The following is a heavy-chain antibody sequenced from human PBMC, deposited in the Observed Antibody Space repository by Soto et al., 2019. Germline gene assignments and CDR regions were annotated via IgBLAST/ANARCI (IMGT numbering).Heavy chain of an antibody. D-gene: IGHD2-15*01. CDR1: GGSISIGTYS. Sequence: SETLSLTCDVSGGSISIGTYSWNWIRQPPGKGLEWIGYIYHSGSFYYNPSLKSRVTISIDRSKNQFSLNLSSVTAADTAVYYCVRASGYCSGGTCFPFDYWGRGTLVTVSS. CDR3: VRASGYCSGGTCFPFDY. J-gene: IGHJ4*02. CDR2: IYHSGSF. V-gene: IGHV4-30-2*01.